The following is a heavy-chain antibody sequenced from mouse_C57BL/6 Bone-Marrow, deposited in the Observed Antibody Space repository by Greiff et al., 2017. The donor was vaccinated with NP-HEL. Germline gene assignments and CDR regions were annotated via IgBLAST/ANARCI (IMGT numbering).Heavy chain of an antibody. CDR3: ARGWLGAWFAY. CDR1: GYTFTSYG. J-gene: IGHJ3*01. CDR2: IYPRSGNT. V-gene: IGHV1-81*01. D-gene: IGHD2-3*01. Sequence: LQESGAELARPGASVKLSCKASGYTFTSYGISWVKQRTGQGLEWIGEIYPRSGNTYYNEKFKGKATLTADKSSSTAYMELRSLTSEGSAVYFCARGWLGAWFAYWGQGTLVTVSA.